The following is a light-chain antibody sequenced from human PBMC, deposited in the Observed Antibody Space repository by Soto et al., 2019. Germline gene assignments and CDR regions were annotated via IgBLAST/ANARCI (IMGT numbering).Light chain of an antibody. V-gene: IGLV5-45*02. CDR1: SGINVGTYR. CDR3: MIWHSSAVV. Sequence: QPVLTQPSSLSASPGASASLTCTLRSGINVGTYRIYWYQQKPGSPPQYLLRYKSDSDKQQGSGVPSRFSGSKDASANAGILLISGLQSEDVADYYCMIWHSSAVVFGGGTKLTVL. J-gene: IGLJ2*01. CDR2: YKSDSDK.